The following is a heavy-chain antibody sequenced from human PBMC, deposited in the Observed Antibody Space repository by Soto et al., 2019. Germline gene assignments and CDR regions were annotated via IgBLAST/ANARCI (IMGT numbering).Heavy chain of an antibody. V-gene: IGHV4-39*01. Sequence: SETLSLTCTVSGGSISSSSYYWGLIRQPPGKGLEWIGSIYYSGSTYYNPSLKSRVTISVDTSKNQFSLKLSSVTAADTAVYYCARAGRRLYFDGSLPLDLYSRAQRTPLPVSS. CDR3: ARAGRRLYFDGSLPLDLYS. CDR2: IYYSGST. J-gene: IGHJ1*01. D-gene: IGHD3-9*01. CDR1: GGSISSSSYY.